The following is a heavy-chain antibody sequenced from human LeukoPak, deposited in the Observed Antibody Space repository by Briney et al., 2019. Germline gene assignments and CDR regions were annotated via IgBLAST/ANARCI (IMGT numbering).Heavy chain of an antibody. CDR1: GFTSSSYW. CDR2: INQVGSEK. V-gene: IGHV3-7*03. CDR3: ARDGAAAGLYFDY. J-gene: IGHJ4*02. D-gene: IGHD6-13*01. Sequence: GGSLRLSCAASGFTSSSYWMNWVRQAPGKGLEWVASINQVGSEKYYVDSVKGRFTISRDNAKNSLYLQINSLRAEDTAVYYCARDGAAAGLYFDYWGQGTLVTVSS.